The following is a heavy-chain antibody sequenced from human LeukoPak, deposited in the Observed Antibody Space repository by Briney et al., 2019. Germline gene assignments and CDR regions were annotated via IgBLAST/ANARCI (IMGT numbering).Heavy chain of an antibody. CDR3: AMSSGYCSSTSCSRRAEYFQH. CDR1: GGTFSSYT. CDR2: IIPILGIA. Sequence: SLKVSCKASGGTFSSYTISWVRQAPGQGLEWMGRIIPILGIANYAQKFQGRVTITADKSTSTAYMELSSLRSEDTAVYYCAMSSGYCSSTSCSRRAEYFQHWGQGTLVTVSS. J-gene: IGHJ1*01. D-gene: IGHD2-2*01. V-gene: IGHV1-69*02.